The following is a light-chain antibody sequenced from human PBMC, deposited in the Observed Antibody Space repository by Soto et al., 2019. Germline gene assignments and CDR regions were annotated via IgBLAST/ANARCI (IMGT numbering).Light chain of an antibody. CDR1: NIESKS. CDR3: QVWDSSSVLYV. Sequence: SYELTQPPSVSVAPGKTARITCGGNNIESKSVYWYQHKPGQAPVLVIYDDSDRPSGIPERFSGSNSGNTATLTIGRVEAGDEADYYCQVWDSSSVLYVFGTGTKVTVL. V-gene: IGLV3-21*04. CDR2: DDS. J-gene: IGLJ1*01.